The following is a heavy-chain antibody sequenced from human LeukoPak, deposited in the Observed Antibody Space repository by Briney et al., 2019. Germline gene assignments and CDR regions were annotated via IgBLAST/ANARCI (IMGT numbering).Heavy chain of an antibody. CDR2: ISGSGTSI. CDR3: ATRGSVDTATYAFDI. D-gene: IGHD5-18*01. V-gene: IGHV3-23*01. CDR1: GFTFDDYA. J-gene: IGHJ3*02. Sequence: GGSLRLSCAASGFTFDDYAMHWVRQAPGKGLEWVSGISGSGTSIYYADSVKGRFTISRDNSKNTLYLQMNSLRAEDTAVYYCATRGSVDTATYAFDIWGPGTMVTVSS.